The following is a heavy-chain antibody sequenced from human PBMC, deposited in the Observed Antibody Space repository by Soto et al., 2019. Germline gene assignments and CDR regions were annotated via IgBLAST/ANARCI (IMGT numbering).Heavy chain of an antibody. CDR1: VYRFTSYW. V-gene: IGHV5-10-1*01. CDR3: ARHASPGSYHSDYGMDV. J-gene: IGHJ6*02. D-gene: IGHD3-16*01. Sequence: ETLKISCKGSVYRFTSYWISWLLQIPGKGLEWMGRIDPSDSYTNYSPSFQGHVTISADKSIRTAYLQWSSLKASETAMYYCARHASPGSYHSDYGMDVSGQGNRVTF. CDR2: IDPSDSYT.